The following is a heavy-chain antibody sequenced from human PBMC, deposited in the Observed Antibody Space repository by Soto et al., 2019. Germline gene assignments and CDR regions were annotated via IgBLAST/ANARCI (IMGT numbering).Heavy chain of an antibody. D-gene: IGHD2-21*02. J-gene: IGHJ6*02. V-gene: IGHV3-23*01. CDR2: VTANGGST. CDR1: GFTFSVYA. CDR3: ASLGVGDWANYYYYYGMDV. Sequence: GGSLRLSCAASGFTFSVYAMTWVRQAPGKGLEWVSAVTANGGSTYSADSVKGRFTISRDNSKNTLFLQMNSLRAEDTSVYYCASLGVGDWANYYYYYGMDVWGQGTTVTVSS.